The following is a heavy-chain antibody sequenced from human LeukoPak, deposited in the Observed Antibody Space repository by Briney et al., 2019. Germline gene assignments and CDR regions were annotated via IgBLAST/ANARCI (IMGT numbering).Heavy chain of an antibody. CDR1: GYTFTSYD. J-gene: IGHJ4*02. CDR2: MNPTSGNT. V-gene: IGHV1-8*01. D-gene: IGHD5-12*01. Sequence: GASVKVSCKASGYTFTSYDINWVRQATGQGLEWMGWMNPTSGNTDYAQKFQGRVTMTRSTSVSTAYMELSSLRSEDTAVYYCARGSTVDTVATPLKYWGQGTLVTVSS. CDR3: ARGSTVDTVATPLKY.